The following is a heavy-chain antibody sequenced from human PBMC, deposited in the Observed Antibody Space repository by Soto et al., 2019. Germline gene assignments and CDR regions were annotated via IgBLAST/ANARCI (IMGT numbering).Heavy chain of an antibody. V-gene: IGHV4-34*01. D-gene: IGHD3-9*01. CDR3: ARIGYYDILTGYYYPGLPFDI. J-gene: IGHJ3*02. CDR2: INHSGST. Sequence: QVQLQQWGAGLLKPSETLSLTCAVYGGSFSGYYWSWIRQPPGKGLEWIGEINHSGSTNYNPSLKSRVTISLDTSKNQFSLKLSSVTAADTAVYYCARIGYYDILTGYYYPGLPFDIWGQGTMVTVSS. CDR1: GGSFSGYY.